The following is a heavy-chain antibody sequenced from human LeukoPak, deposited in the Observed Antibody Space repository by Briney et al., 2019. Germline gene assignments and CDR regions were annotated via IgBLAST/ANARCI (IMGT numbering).Heavy chain of an antibody. CDR2: INHSGST. CDR3: ARGLWLRYFDL. CDR1: GGSFSGYY. V-gene: IGHV4-34*01. J-gene: IGHJ2*01. D-gene: IGHD3-10*01. Sequence: SETLSLTCAVYGGSFSGYYWSWIRQPPGNGLEWIGEINHSGSTNYNPSLKSRVTISVDTSKNQFSLKLSSVTAADTAVYYCARGLWLRYFDLWGRGTLVTVSS.